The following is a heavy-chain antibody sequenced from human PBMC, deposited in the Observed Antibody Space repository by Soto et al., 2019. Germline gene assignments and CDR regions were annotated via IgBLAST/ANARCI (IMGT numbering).Heavy chain of an antibody. CDR2: ISAYNGNT. CDR3: ARDQDSVVPPPPFDY. CDR1: GYTFTSYG. Sequence: QVPLVQSGAEVKKPGASVKVSCKASGYTFTSYGITWVRQAPGQVLEWMGWISAYNGNTNYAQKLHGRGTMTTDTSTSTAYMELRSLRSDDTAVYYCARDQDSVVPPPPFDYWGQGTLVTVSS. D-gene: IGHD2-15*01. V-gene: IGHV1-18*04. J-gene: IGHJ4*02.